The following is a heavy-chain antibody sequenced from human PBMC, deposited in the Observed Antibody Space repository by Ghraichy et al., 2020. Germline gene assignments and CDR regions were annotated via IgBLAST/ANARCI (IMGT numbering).Heavy chain of an antibody. V-gene: IGHV3-53*01. D-gene: IGHD6-6*01. CDR2: IYSGGST. Sequence: GGSLRLSCAASGFTVSSNYMSWVRQAPGKGLEWVSVIYSGGSTYYADSVKGRFTISRDNSKNTLYLQMNSLRAEDTAVYYCASSSIAARPSDYYYYYMDVWVKATTVTDS. CDR1: GFTVSSNY. CDR3: ASSSIAARPSDYYYYYMDV. J-gene: IGHJ6*03.